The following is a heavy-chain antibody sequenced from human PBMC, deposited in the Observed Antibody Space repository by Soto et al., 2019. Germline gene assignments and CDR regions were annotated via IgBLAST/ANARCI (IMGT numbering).Heavy chain of an antibody. J-gene: IGHJ4*02. D-gene: IGHD3-3*01. CDR2: IIPILGIA. CDR1: GGTFSSYT. Sequence: QVQLVQSGAEVKKPGSSVKVSCKASGGTFSSYTISWVRQAPGPGLEWMGRIIPILGIANYAQKFQGRVTITADKSTSTAYMELSSLRSEDTAVYYCARSMFTIFGVVADYWGQGTLVTVSS. CDR3: ARSMFTIFGVVADY. V-gene: IGHV1-69*02.